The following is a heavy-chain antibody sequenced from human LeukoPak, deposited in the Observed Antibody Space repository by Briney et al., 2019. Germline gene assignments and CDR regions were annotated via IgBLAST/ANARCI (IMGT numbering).Heavy chain of an antibody. J-gene: IGHJ4*02. Sequence: GGSLRLSCEASGVTISSYAMSWVRHAPGKGLEWVAVISYDGSSEYYADSVKGRFTISRDSSRNTLYLQMNSLRAEDTAVYYCAAEYCGGGFCYTRHSGHDYWGQGPLVPVSS. D-gene: IGHD2-15*01. V-gene: IGHV3-30-3*01. CDR3: AAEYCGGGFCYTRHSGHDY. CDR1: GVTISSYA. CDR2: ISYDGSSE.